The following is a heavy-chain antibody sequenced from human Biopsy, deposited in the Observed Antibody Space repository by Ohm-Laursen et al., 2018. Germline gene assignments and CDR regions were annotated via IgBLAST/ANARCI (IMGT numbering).Heavy chain of an antibody. Sequence: TLSLTCTVSGDSINNYYWSWIRQPPGKRLEWIGYIYYSGSINYNPSLKSRVTISLDTSKNQFSLKLSSVTAADTAVYFCARGSSYGYDFDYWGQGTLVAVSS. D-gene: IGHD5-18*01. V-gene: IGHV4-59*01. J-gene: IGHJ4*02. CDR3: ARGSSYGYDFDY. CDR2: IYYSGSI. CDR1: GDSINNYY.